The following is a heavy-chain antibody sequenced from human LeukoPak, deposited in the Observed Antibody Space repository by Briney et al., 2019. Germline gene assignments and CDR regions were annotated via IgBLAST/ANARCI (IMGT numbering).Heavy chain of an antibody. D-gene: IGHD3-10*01. Sequence: SGPALVKPTQTLTLTCTFSGFPLSTSGMRVSWIRQPPGKALEWLARIDWDDDKFYSTSLKPRLTISKDTPKNQVVLTMTNMDPVDTATYYCARSMVRGVVWGAFDIWGQGTMVTVSS. J-gene: IGHJ3*02. CDR3: ARSMVRGVVWGAFDI. CDR1: GFPLSTSGMR. CDR2: IDWDDDK. V-gene: IGHV2-70*04.